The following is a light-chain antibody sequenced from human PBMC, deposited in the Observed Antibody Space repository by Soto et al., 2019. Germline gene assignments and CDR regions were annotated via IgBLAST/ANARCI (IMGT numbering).Light chain of an antibody. V-gene: IGKV3-11*01. CDR2: DAS. Sequence: VLTQSPATLSLSPGERATLSCRASQSVSSYLAWYQQKPGQAPRLLIYDASNRATGIPARFSGSGSGTDFTLTISSLEPQDCAVYYCQQRSNWLLTFGGGTKVEIK. J-gene: IGKJ4*02. CDR3: QQRSNWLLT. CDR1: QSVSSY.